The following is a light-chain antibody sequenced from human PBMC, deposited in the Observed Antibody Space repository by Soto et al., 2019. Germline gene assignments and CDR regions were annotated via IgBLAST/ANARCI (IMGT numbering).Light chain of an antibody. J-gene: IGKJ1*01. CDR1: QFINNF. CDR3: QQSYNTPRT. CDR2: GAS. Sequence: DIQMTQSPSSLSASVGDRVTITCRASQFINNFLNWYRQRPGEAPKLLIYGASTLQGGVPSRFSGSGSGTDFTLTISSLQPEDFATFYCQQSYNTPRTFGQGTRVEL. V-gene: IGKV1-39*01.